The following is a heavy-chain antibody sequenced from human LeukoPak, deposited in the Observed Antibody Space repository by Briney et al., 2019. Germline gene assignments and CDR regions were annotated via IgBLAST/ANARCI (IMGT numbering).Heavy chain of an antibody. CDR2: IYHSGPT. Sequence: SETLSLTCTVSGYSISSGYYWGWIRQAPGKGLEWIGSIYHSGPTYYNPSLKSRVTMSVDTSKNQFSLKLSSVTAADTAVYYCAREILPVDYWGQGTLVTVSS. CDR3: AREILPVDY. J-gene: IGHJ4*02. CDR1: GYSISSGYY. V-gene: IGHV4-38-2*02.